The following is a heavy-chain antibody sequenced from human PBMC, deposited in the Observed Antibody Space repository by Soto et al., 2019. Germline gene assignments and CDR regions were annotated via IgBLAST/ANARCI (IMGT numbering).Heavy chain of an antibody. V-gene: IGHV1-2*04. CDR2: INPNSGDT. Sequence: QVQLVQSGAEVKKLGASVKVSCKASGYTFTAYYIHWVRQAPGQGLEWVGWINPNSGDTNYAQRFQGWVTMAGDAAVRHAYMDLTRLRSDETAVYCCARGGYTYGYGLDYWGQGTLVTVSS. J-gene: IGHJ4*02. CDR1: GYTFTAYY. CDR3: ARGGYTYGYGLDY. D-gene: IGHD5-18*01.